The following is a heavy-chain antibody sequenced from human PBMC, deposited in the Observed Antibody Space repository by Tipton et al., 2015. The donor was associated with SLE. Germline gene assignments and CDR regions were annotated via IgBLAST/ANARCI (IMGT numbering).Heavy chain of an antibody. V-gene: IGHV3-21*03. CDR1: GFSFRTHY. D-gene: IGHD5-18*01. Sequence: SLRLSCAASGFSFRTHYMNWVRQAPGKGLEWVSSIGSSGTHIYYADSVKGRFTVSRDNARDSLYLQMNGLRAEDTAVYYCARVDSVYDSYAMDVWGQGTTVTVSS. CDR3: ARVDSVYDSYAMDV. CDR2: IGSSGTHI. J-gene: IGHJ6*02.